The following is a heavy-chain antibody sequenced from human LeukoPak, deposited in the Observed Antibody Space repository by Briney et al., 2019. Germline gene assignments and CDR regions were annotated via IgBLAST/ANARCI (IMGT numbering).Heavy chain of an antibody. CDR3: ATDIPSLWS. J-gene: IGHJ4*02. V-gene: IGHV1-24*01. CDR2: FDPVDGVT. CDR1: GYTVTELS. Sequence: ASVKVSCKVSGYTVTELSINWVRQAPGKGLEWRGGFDPVDGVTIYAQKFQGRVTMTEDTSTDTAYMELSSLRSEDTAVYYCATDIPSLWSWGQGTLVTVSS. D-gene: IGHD3-3*01.